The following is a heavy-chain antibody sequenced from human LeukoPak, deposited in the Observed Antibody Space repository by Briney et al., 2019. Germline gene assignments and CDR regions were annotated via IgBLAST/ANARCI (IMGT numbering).Heavy chain of an antibody. J-gene: IGHJ5*02. CDR3: ARSYCTGSTCPRRWFHP. Sequence: PSETLSLTCTVSGASISSDDYYWGWIRQPPGTGMEWIGNIHYSGSTYNNPSLETRVTMSADTSNNQVSLRLSSVTAADAAVYFCARSYCTGSTCPRRWFHPWGQGTLVTVSS. CDR2: IHYSGST. D-gene: IGHD2-15*01. CDR1: GASISSDDYY. V-gene: IGHV4-39*01.